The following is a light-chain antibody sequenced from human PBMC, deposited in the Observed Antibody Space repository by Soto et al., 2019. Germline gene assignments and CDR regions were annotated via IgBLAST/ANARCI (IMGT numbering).Light chain of an antibody. CDR3: QQYNSYST. CDR2: GTS. CDR1: QSVTRSY. V-gene: IGKV3-20*01. Sequence: ELVVTQSPGTLSLSPGEGATLPCEASQSVTRSYLAWYQHKPGQAPRLLIYGTSSRATDMPDRFSGSGSGTDFTLTISSLQPDDFATYYCQQYNSYSTFGPGTKVDIK. J-gene: IGKJ1*01.